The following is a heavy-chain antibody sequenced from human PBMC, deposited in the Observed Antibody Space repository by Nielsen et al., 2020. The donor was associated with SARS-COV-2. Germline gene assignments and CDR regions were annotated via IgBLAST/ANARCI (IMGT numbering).Heavy chain of an antibody. V-gene: IGHV3-33*01. D-gene: IGHD2-2*01. CDR1: GFTFSSYG. J-gene: IGHJ6*02. CDR2: IWYDGSNK. Sequence: GGSLRLSCAASGFTFSSYGMHWVRQAPGKGLEWVAVIWYDGSNKYYADSVKGRFTISRDNSKNTLYLQMNSLRAEDTAVYYCARAGSEDCSSTSCYGGWGMDVWGQGTTVTVSS. CDR3: ARAGSEDCSSTSCYGGWGMDV.